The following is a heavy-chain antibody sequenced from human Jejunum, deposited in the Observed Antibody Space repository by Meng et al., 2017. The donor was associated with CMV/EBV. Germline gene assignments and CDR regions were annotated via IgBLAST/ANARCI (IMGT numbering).Heavy chain of an antibody. J-gene: IGHJ4*02. CDR1: TFSNFE. D-gene: IGHD5-12*01. CDR2: IDPSDSVM. Sequence: TFSNFEMNRVRRSPGRGLEWLAYIDPSDSVMECADSVQSRFTISEDNAKNSVYVQMNNLRVEDTAVYYCATYNRYRYNAHFFDYWGQGTLVTVSS. CDR3: ATYNRYRYNAHFFDY. V-gene: IGHV3-48*03.